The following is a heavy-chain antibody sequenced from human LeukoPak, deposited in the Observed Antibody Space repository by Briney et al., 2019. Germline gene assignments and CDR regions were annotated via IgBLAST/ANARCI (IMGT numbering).Heavy chain of an antibody. V-gene: IGHV3-49*03. CDR1: GFTFGDYA. CDR3: TRDRGAYNLYDY. CDR2: IRSKAYGETA. Sequence: QPGRSLRLSCTASGFTFGDYAMSWIRQAPGKGLEWVGFIRSKAYGETADNAASVKGRFTISRDDSKAIAYLQMNSLKTEDTAVYHCTRDRGAYNLYDYWGQGTLVTVSS. J-gene: IGHJ4*02. D-gene: IGHD1-1*01.